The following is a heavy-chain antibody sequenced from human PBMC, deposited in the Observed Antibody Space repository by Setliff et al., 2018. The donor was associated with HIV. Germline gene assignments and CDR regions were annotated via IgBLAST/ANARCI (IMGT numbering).Heavy chain of an antibody. Sequence: GGSLRLSCAASGFTLRSYAMSWFRQAPGKGPEWVSAISEGVDNTYYADSVKGRFTVSRDNSKNTLYLQMNSLRAEDTAVYYCARQDDYFDSSGYYLGYDGFDIWGQGTMVTVSS. CDR2: ISEGVDNT. V-gene: IGHV3-23*01. D-gene: IGHD3-22*01. CDR3: ARQDDYFDSSGYYLGYDGFDI. J-gene: IGHJ3*02. CDR1: GFTLRSYA.